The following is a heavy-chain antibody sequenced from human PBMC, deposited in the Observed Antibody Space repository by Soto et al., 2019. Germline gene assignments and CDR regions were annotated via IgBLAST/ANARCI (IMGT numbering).Heavy chain of an antibody. CDR2: IYYSGST. Sequence: XETLSLTCTVSGCSISSSSYYWGWIRQPPGKGLEWIGSIYYSGSTYYNPSLKSRVTISVDTSKNQFSLKLSSVTAADTAVYYCARGGYSSSWYDYWGQGTLVTVSS. J-gene: IGHJ4*02. CDR3: ARGGYSSSWYDY. V-gene: IGHV4-39*01. D-gene: IGHD6-13*01. CDR1: GCSISSSSYY.